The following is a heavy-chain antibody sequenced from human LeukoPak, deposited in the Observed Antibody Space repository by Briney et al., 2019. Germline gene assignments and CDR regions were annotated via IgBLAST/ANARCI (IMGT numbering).Heavy chain of an antibody. J-gene: IGHJ4*02. CDR1: GGSFSGYY. CDR3: ARGRRLAVAGTFFDY. V-gene: IGHV4-34*01. Sequence: PSETLSLTCAVYGGSFSGYYWSWIHQPPGKGLEWIGEINHSGSTNYNPSLKSRVTISVDTSKNQFSLKLSSVTAADTAVYYCARGRRLAVAGTFFDYWGQGTLVTVSS. D-gene: IGHD6-19*01. CDR2: INHSGST.